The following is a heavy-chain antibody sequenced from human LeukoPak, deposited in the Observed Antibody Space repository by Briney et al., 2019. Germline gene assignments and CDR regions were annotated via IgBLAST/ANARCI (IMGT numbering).Heavy chain of an antibody. Sequence: GGSLRLSCAASGFTFSSYSMNWVRQAPGKGLEWVSSISSSRSYIYYADSVKGRFTISRDNAKNSLYLQMNSLRAEDTAVYYCATKTTSDAFDIWGQGTMVTVSS. V-gene: IGHV3-21*01. CDR2: ISSSRSYI. D-gene: IGHD4-17*01. CDR3: ATKTTSDAFDI. CDR1: GFTFSSYS. J-gene: IGHJ3*02.